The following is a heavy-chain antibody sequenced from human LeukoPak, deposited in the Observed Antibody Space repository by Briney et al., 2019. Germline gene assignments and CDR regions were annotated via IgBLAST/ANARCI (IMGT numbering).Heavy chain of an antibody. J-gene: IGHJ6*03. V-gene: IGHV1-2*02. CDR1: GYTFTGYY. CDR2: INPNSGGT. Sequence: ASVKVSCKASGYTFTGYYMHWVRQAPGQGLELLVSINPNSGGTNYAPNFQGRVTMTRDTCISTAYMELSRLRSDDTAVYYCARDFQYYDFWSGYFPYYYYYMDVWGKGTTVTVSS. D-gene: IGHD3-3*01. CDR3: ARDFQYYDFWSGYFPYYYYYMDV.